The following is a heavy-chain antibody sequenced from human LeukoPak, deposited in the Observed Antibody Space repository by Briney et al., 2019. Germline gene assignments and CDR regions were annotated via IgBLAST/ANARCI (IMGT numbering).Heavy chain of an antibody. V-gene: IGHV1-69*10. Sequence: GASLNVSSKASAGSFTTTGVSGGRQAPGLGLEWMGGITLTVAKAVYAQNFQGRVTIAADKSTGTAYMELSSLRSEYTAVYYCARPLTLIQNHQYNYYGMDIWGKGTTVTVSS. J-gene: IGHJ6*04. CDR3: ARPLTLIQNHQYNYYGMDI. D-gene: IGHD1-1*01. CDR1: AGSFTTTG. CDR2: ITLTVAKA.